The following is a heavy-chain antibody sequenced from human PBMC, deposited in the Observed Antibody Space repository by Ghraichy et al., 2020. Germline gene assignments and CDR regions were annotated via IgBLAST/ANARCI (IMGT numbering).Heavy chain of an antibody. CDR3: VNGAYYDSSCYPENFDY. Sequence: GGSLRLSCSASGFTFSTYAMHWVRQAPGKGLEYVSAIRSDGGSTNYADSVKDRLTISRDNSKNTLYLQMSSLRPEDTAVYYCVNGAYYDSSCYPENFDYWGQGTLVTVSS. D-gene: IGHD3-22*01. CDR1: GFTFSTYA. J-gene: IGHJ4*02. V-gene: IGHV3-64D*06. CDR2: IRSDGGST.